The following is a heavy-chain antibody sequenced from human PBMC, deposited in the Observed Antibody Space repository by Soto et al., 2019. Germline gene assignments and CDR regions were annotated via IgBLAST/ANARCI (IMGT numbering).Heavy chain of an antibody. V-gene: IGHV4-59*08. J-gene: IGHJ4*01. CDR2: IYYSGST. CDR1: CGSISSYY. CDR3: ARRGAAYFDY. Sequence: SETLSLTCTVSCGSISSYYWSWIRQPPGKGLEWIGYIYYSGSTNYNPSLKRRVTISVDTSKNQFSLKLSSVTAADTSVYYCARRGAAYFDYWGQGTVLTVSA.